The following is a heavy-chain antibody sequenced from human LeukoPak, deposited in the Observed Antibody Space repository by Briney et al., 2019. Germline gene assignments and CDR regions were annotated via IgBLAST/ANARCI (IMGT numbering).Heavy chain of an antibody. CDR2: IHYSGST. V-gene: IGHV4-59*08. Sequence: SETLSLTCTVSGGSINSYYWSWIRQPPGKGLDWIGYIHYSGSTNYNPSLKSRVTISVDTSKKWFSLKLSSVTAADTAVYYCARGYDFWSGFTRGYYYYYMDVWGKGTTVTVSS. D-gene: IGHD3-3*01. CDR1: GGSINSYY. CDR3: ARGYDFWSGFTRGYYYYYMDV. J-gene: IGHJ6*03.